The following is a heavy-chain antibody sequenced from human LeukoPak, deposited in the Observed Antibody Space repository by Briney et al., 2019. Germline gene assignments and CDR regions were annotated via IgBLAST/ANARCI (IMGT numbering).Heavy chain of an antibody. CDR2: ISGSGRST. CDR3: AKDILSGYYSDH. J-gene: IGHJ4*02. D-gene: IGHD3-22*01. CDR1: GFSFTSYA. Sequence: GGSLRLSCAASGFSFTSYAMNWVRQAPGKGLEWVSAISGSGRSTYSADSVRGRFTTSRDNSKNTLYLQMNSLRAEDTAVYYCAKDILSGYYSDHWGQGTLVTVSS. V-gene: IGHV3-23*01.